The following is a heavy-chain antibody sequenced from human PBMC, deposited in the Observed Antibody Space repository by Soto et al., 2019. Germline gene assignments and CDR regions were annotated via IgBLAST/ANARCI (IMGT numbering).Heavy chain of an antibody. J-gene: IGHJ6*02. D-gene: IGHD3-3*01. CDR2: INHSGST. Sequence: SETLSLACAVYGGSFSGYYWSWIRQPPGKGLEWIGEINHSGSTNYNPSLKSRVTISVDTSKNQFSLKLSSVTAADTAVYYCAREGDFFWSGYYYGMDVWGQGTTVS. CDR1: GGSFSGYY. V-gene: IGHV4-34*01. CDR3: AREGDFFWSGYYYGMDV.